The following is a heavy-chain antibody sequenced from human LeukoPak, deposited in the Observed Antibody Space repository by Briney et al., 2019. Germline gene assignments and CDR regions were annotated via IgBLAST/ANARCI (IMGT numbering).Heavy chain of an antibody. J-gene: IGHJ4*02. Sequence: SETLSLTCTVSGGSISSGNYYWNWIRQHPGKGLEWIGYIHYSGNTFYNPSLKSRLSISLDTSKNQFSLKLSSVTAADTAVYYCARTGSTVTMLYPFDHWGQGTLVTVSS. CDR2: IHYSGNT. V-gene: IGHV4-31*03. CDR3: ARTGSTVTMLYPFDH. D-gene: IGHD4-17*01. CDR1: GGSISSGNYY.